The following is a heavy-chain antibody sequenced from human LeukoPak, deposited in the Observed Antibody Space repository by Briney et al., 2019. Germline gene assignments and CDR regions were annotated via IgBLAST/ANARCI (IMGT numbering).Heavy chain of an antibody. D-gene: IGHD6-6*01. Sequence: ASVKVSCKASGYTFTSYGISWVRQAPGQGLEWMGWISAYNGNTNYAQKLQGRVTMTTDTSTSTAYMELGSLRSDDTAVYYCARDRHYSSSSGKPGEFDPWGQGTLVTVSS. V-gene: IGHV1-18*01. J-gene: IGHJ5*02. CDR3: ARDRHYSSSSGKPGEFDP. CDR1: GYTFTSYG. CDR2: ISAYNGNT.